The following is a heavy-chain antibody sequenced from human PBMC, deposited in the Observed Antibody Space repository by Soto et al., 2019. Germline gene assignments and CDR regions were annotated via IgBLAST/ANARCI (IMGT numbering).Heavy chain of an antibody. J-gene: IGHJ6*02. CDR3: ARDPDPIVVVPTAILLNDYYYGMDV. D-gene: IGHD2-2*02. CDR1: GYNFSSQW. CDR2: VYPGDSET. V-gene: IGHV5-51*01. Sequence: PGESLKISCKGSGYNFSSQWIAWVRQKPGKGLEWMGIVYPGDSETRYSPSFQGQVTMSADKSIDTAYLQWSSLKASDTAVYYCARDPDPIVVVPTAILLNDYYYGMDVWGQGTTVTVSS.